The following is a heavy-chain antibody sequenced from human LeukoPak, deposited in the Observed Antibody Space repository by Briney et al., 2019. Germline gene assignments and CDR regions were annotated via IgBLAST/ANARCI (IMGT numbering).Heavy chain of an antibody. D-gene: IGHD2-21*01. Sequence: SKTLSLTCTVSGGSISDNFWSWIRQPAGKGLEWIGRIYSSGSTLYNPSLKSRVTMSVDTSKNHFSLRLTSVTAADTAVYFCARGPYCGDDCYFDSWGRGTLFTVSS. CDR1: GGSISDNF. CDR2: IYSSGST. CDR3: ARGPYCGDDCYFDS. V-gene: IGHV4-4*07. J-gene: IGHJ4*02.